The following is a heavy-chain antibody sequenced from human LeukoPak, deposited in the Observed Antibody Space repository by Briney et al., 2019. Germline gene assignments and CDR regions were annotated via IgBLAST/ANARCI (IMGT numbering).Heavy chain of an antibody. CDR1: GGSFSGYY. Sequence: PSETLSLTCAVYGGSFSGYYWSWIRQPPGKGLEWIGEINHSGSTNYNPSLKSRVTISVDTSKNQFSLKLSSVTAADTAVYYCARVGYGGNSGNWGQGTLDTVSS. J-gene: IGHJ4*02. CDR2: INHSGST. V-gene: IGHV4-34*01. CDR3: ARVGYGGNSGN. D-gene: IGHD4-23*01.